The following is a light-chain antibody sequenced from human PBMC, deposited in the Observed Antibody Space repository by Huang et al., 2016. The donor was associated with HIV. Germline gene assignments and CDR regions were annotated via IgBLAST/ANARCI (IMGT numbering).Light chain of an antibody. J-gene: IGKJ1*01. CDR2: AAS. Sequence: DIQMTQSPSSLSASVGDRVAITCRARQGISNSLAWYQQKPGKAPKLLLYAASKLEGGGPARFSGSGSGAVYTLTISSLQPEDVAVYHCQQYHGVPWTFGQGTKVEVK. V-gene: IGKV1-NL1*01. CDR3: QQYHGVPWT. CDR1: QGISNS.